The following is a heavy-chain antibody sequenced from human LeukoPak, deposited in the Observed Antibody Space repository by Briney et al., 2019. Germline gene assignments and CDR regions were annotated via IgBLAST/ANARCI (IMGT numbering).Heavy chain of an antibody. D-gene: IGHD3-22*01. CDR3: ARGRRDSSGGTPFDD. J-gene: IGHJ5*02. V-gene: IGHV4-31*03. CDR1: GGSISSGGYY. Sequence: SETLSLTCTVSGGSISSGGYYWSWIRQHPGKGLEWIGYIYYSGSTYCNPSLKSRVTMSVDMSDNQFSLKLSSVTAADTAVYYCARGRRDSSGGTPFDDWGQGTLVTVSS. CDR2: IYYSGST.